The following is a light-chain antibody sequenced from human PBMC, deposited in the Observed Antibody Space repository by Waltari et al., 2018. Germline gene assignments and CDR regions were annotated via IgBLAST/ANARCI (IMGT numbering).Light chain of an antibody. CDR3: QQYYSSPRT. CDR2: WAS. J-gene: IGKJ1*01. CDR1: QSALYSSNNKHY. Sequence: DIVMTQSADSLAVSLGERAAINCTPCQSALYSSNNKHYLAWSQQKPGQPTKLLISWASTRVSGVPDRFSGSGSGTDFTLTISSLQAEDVAVYYCQQYYSSPRTFGQGTKVEIK. V-gene: IGKV4-1*01.